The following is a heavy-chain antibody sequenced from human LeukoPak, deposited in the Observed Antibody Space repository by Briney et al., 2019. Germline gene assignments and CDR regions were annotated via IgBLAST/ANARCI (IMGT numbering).Heavy chain of an antibody. Sequence: SETLSLTCAVYGGSFSGYYWSWIRQPPGKGLEWIGEINHSGGTNYNPSLKSRVTISVDTSKNQFSLKLSSVTAADTAVYYCARGNHCSSTSCPFDYWGQGTLVTVSS. D-gene: IGHD2-2*01. CDR3: ARGNHCSSTSCPFDY. J-gene: IGHJ4*02. CDR2: INHSGGT. CDR1: GGSFSGYY. V-gene: IGHV4-34*01.